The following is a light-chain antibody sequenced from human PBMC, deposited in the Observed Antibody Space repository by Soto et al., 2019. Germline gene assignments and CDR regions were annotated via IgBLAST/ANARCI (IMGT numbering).Light chain of an antibody. CDR3: QSYDSSLSGSV. CDR1: SSNIGAGYD. CDR2: GNS. J-gene: IGLJ2*01. Sequence: QSVLAHPPSVSGALGQRVTISCTGSSSNIGAGYDVHWYQQFPGTVPKLLIYGNSNRPSGVPDRFSASKSGTSASLAITGLQAEDEADYYCQSYDSSLSGSVFGGGTKLTVL. V-gene: IGLV1-40*01.